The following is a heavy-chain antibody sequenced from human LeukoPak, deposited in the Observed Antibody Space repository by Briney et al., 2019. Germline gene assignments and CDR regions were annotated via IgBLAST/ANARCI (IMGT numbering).Heavy chain of an antibody. V-gene: IGHV4-39*07. CDR3: ARGPNRIVVVVAATKCYYYYYGMDV. D-gene: IGHD2-15*01. CDR1: GGSISSSGYY. Sequence: PSETLSLTCTVSGGSISSSGYYWGWIRQPPGKGLEWIGEINHSGSTNYNPSLKSRVTISVDTSKNQFSLKLSSVTAADTAVYYCARGPNRIVVVVAATKCYYYYYGMDVWGQGTTVTVSS. CDR2: INHSGST. J-gene: IGHJ6*02.